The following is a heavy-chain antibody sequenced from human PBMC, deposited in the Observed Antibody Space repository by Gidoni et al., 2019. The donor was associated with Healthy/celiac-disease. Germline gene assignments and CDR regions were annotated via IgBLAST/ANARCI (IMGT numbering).Heavy chain of an antibody. Sequence: EVQLVESGGGLVQPGGSLRLPCSASGFTFSSYAMHWVRQAPGKGLEYVSAISSNGGSTYYADSVKGRFTISRDNSKNTLYLQMSSLRAEDTAVYYCVKGFSSGYYYRMGNYFDYWGQGTLVTVSS. D-gene: IGHD3-22*01. CDR2: ISSNGGST. V-gene: IGHV3-64D*06. J-gene: IGHJ4*02. CDR3: VKGFSSGYYYRMGNYFDY. CDR1: GFTFSSYA.